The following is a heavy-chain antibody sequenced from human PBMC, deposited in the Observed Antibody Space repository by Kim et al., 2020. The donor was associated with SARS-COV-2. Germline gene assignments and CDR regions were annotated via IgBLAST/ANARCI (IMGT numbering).Heavy chain of an antibody. Sequence: SETLSLTCTVSGGSISSSSYYWGWIRQPPGKGLEWIGSIYYSGSTYYNPSLKSRVTISVDTSKNQFSLKLSSVTAADTAVYYCARLPRGYSGFDYWGQGTLVTVSS. CDR2: IYYSGST. J-gene: IGHJ4*02. D-gene: IGHD5-12*01. V-gene: IGHV4-39*01. CDR3: ARLPRGYSGFDY. CDR1: GGSISSSSYY.